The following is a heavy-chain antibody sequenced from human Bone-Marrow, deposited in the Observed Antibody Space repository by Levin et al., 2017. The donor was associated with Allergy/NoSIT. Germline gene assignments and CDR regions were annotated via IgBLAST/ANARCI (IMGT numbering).Heavy chain of an antibody. D-gene: IGHD3-16*01. CDR3: ARGGEYNYDTIDY. CDR1: GFTFSSYW. V-gene: IGHV3-74*01. Sequence: GESLKISCVASGFTFSSYWIHWVRQAPGKGLVWVSRINSDGSDTVYADSVKGRFTMSRNNAKNTVYLQVNSLRADDTAVYYCARGGEYNYDTIDYWGQGTLVTVSS. J-gene: IGHJ4*02. CDR2: INSDGSDT.